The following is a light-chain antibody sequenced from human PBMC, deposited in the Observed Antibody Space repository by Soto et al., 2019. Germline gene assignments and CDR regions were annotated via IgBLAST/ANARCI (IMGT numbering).Light chain of an antibody. V-gene: IGKV1-12*01. Sequence: DIQMTQSPSSVSASVGDTVTITCRASQDINSRLVWYQQKPGKAPKLLIHATSGLQSGVPSRFSGSGSGTDFTLTISNLQSEDFATYYCQQANSFPLTFGGGTKVDIK. CDR2: ATS. CDR1: QDINSR. CDR3: QQANSFPLT. J-gene: IGKJ4*01.